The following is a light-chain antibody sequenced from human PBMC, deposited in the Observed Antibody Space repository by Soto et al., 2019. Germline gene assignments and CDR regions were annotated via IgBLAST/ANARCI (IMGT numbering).Light chain of an antibody. Sequence: EIVMTQSPATLSVSPGERATLSCRASQSVSTYLAWYQQKPGQAPRLLIYGASTRATDIPARFSGSGSGTEFTLTISSLQSEDFALYYCQQYNNWPPWTFGQGTKVDI. CDR2: GAS. CDR3: QQYNNWPPWT. V-gene: IGKV3-15*01. CDR1: QSVSTY. J-gene: IGKJ1*01.